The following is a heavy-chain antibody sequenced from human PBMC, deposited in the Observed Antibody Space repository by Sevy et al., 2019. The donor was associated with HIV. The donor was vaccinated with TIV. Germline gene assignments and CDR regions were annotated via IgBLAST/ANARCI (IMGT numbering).Heavy chain of an antibody. V-gene: IGHV3-30*02. D-gene: IGHD2-8*01. CDR3: TSGRKTTEEWLEELDYYYGLDV. CDR2: VRNDGSNK. Sequence: GGSLRLSCAASGFSLTTSDMHWVRQAPGKGLEWVAYVRNDGSNKYYADSVRDRFTISRDSPKNTLNLQMNSLRDEDTAIYYCTSGRKTTEEWLEELDYYYGLDVWGQGTTVTVSS. CDR1: GFSLTTSD. J-gene: IGHJ6*02.